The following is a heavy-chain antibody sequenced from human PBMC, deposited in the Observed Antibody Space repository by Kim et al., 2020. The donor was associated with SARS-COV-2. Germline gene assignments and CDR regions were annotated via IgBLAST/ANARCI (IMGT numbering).Heavy chain of an antibody. CDR2: IIPIFGTA. J-gene: IGHJ5*02. D-gene: IGHD6-13*01. CDR3: ARAYSSSQMGFDP. Sequence: SVKVSCKASGGTFSSYAISWVRQAPGQRLEWMGGIIPIFGTANYAQKFQGRVTITADESTSTAYMELSSLRSEDTAVYYCARAYSSSQMGFDPWGQGTLVTVSS. CDR1: GGTFSSYA. V-gene: IGHV1-69*13.